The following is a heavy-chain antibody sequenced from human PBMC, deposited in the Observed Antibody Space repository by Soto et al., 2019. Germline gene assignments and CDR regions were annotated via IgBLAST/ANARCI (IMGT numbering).Heavy chain of an antibody. CDR1: VLSLASCS. V-gene: IGHV1-2*04. Sequence: NDPVLSLASCSSDCLRQEHRQGLEWMGWINPNSGGTNYAQKFQGWVTMTRDTSISTAYMELSRLRSDDTAVYYCARGSDYSGYDYFGYSGQATLVTGSS. J-gene: IGHJ4*02. CDR2: INPNSGGT. CDR3: ARGSDYSGYDYFGY. D-gene: IGHD5-12*01.